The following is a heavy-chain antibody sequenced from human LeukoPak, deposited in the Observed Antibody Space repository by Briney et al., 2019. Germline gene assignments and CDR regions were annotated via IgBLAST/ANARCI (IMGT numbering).Heavy chain of an antibody. V-gene: IGHV3-23*01. J-gene: IGHJ4*02. CDR3: AKSSYYDSSGYYREYYFDY. Sequence: PGGSLRLSCAASGFTFSSYAMSWVRQAPGKGLEWVSSVSGSGGSTYYADSVKGRFTISRDNSKSTLFLQMNSLRAEDTAVYYCAKSSYYDSSGYYREYYFDYWGQGTLVTVSS. CDR1: GFTFSSYA. CDR2: VSGSGGST. D-gene: IGHD3-22*01.